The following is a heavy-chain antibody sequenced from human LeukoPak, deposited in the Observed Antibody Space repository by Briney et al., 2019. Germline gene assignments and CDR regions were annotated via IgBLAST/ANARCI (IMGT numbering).Heavy chain of an antibody. Sequence: SETLSLTCTVSGGSISSSGYYWGWIRQPPGKGLEWIGSIYYSGSTYYNPSLKSRVTISVDTSKNQFSLKLRSVTAADTAMFYCARLYGNFQNYYDYWGQGTLVAVSS. CDR1: GGSISSSGYY. D-gene: IGHD1-7*01. V-gene: IGHV4-39*07. CDR2: IYYSGST. CDR3: ARLYGNFQNYYDY. J-gene: IGHJ4*02.